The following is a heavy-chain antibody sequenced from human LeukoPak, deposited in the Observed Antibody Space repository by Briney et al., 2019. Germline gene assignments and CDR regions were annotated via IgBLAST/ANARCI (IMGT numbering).Heavy chain of an antibody. D-gene: IGHD2-2*01. CDR3: ARAVDCSSTSCYAAGVDY. V-gene: IGHV4-31*03. J-gene: IGHJ4*02. Sequence: PSQTLSLTCTVSGGSISSGGYYWSWIRQHPGRGVEWIGYMYYSGSTYYNPSLKSRFTISVDTSKNQFSLKLSSVTAADTAVYYCARAVDCSSTSCYAAGVDYWGQGTLVTVSS. CDR2: MYYSGST. CDR1: GGSISSGGYY.